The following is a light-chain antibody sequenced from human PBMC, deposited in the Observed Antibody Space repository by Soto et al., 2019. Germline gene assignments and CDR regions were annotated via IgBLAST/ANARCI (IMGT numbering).Light chain of an antibody. V-gene: IGKV3-15*01. CDR3: QQYNNWPLT. Sequence: EIVMTQSPATLSVSPGERATLSCRASQSMYNNLAWYQQTPGQAPRLLIYHASARATGIPARFSGSGSGTEFTLTISSLQSEDFAVYYCQQYNNWPLTFGGGTKVEI. CDR2: HAS. CDR1: QSMYNN. J-gene: IGKJ4*01.